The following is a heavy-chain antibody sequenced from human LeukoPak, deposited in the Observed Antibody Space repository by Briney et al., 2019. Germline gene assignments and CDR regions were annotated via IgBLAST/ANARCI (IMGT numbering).Heavy chain of an antibody. CDR1: GFSFNNYA. CDR2: ITASGGKT. CDR3: VRGDYMGAFDY. Sequence: GGSLRLSCAASGFSFNNYAMSWVRQAPGKGLEWVSTITASGGKTYYADSVRGRFTISRDNSQNTLYLQMNSLRAEDTAVYYCVRGDYMGAFDYWGQGTLVTVSS. V-gene: IGHV3-23*01. D-gene: IGHD4-17*01. J-gene: IGHJ4*02.